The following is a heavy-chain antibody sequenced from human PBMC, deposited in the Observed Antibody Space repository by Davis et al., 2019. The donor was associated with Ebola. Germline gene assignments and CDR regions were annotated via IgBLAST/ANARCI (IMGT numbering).Heavy chain of an antibody. CDR3: ARVGAATPNYYYGMDV. D-gene: IGHD2-15*01. Sequence: SVKVSCKASGYTFTSYYMHWVRQAPGQGLEWMGGIIPIFGTANYAQKFQGRVTITADESTSTAYMELSSLRSEDTAVYYCARVGAATPNYYYGMDVWGQGTTVTVSS. CDR2: IIPIFGTA. V-gene: IGHV1-69*13. J-gene: IGHJ6*02. CDR1: GYTFTSYY.